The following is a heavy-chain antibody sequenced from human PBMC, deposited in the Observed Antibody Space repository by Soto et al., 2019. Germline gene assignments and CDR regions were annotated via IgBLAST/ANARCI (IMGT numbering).Heavy chain of an antibody. Sequence: PGGSLRLSCAASGFTFSTYTIHWVRQAPGKGLEWVALISYDGSNNYYADSVKGRFTISRDNSKNTLYLQMTSLRAGDTAVYFCARGSQYYYDGSGPLDCWGQGTPVTVSS. CDR2: ISYDGSNN. V-gene: IGHV3-30-3*01. D-gene: IGHD3-22*01. CDR1: GFTFSTYT. CDR3: ARGSQYYYDGSGPLDC. J-gene: IGHJ4*02.